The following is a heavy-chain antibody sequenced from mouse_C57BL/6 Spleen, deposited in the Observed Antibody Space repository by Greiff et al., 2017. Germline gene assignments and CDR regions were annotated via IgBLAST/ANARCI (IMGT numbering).Heavy chain of an antibody. CDR3: ARNRFITTVVAPGYFDY. CDR2: IWSGGST. D-gene: IGHD1-1*01. CDR1: GFSLTSYG. J-gene: IGHJ2*01. Sequence: VQLQQSGPGLVQPSQSLSITCTVSGFSLTSYGVHWVRQSPGKGLEWLGVIWSGGSTDYNAAFISRLSISKDNSKSQVFFKMNSLQADDTAIYYCARNRFITTVVAPGYFDYWGQGTTLTVSS. V-gene: IGHV2-2*01.